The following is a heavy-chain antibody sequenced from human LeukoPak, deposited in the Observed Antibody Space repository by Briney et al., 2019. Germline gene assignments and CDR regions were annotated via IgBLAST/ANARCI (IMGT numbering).Heavy chain of an antibody. Sequence: GGSLRLSCAASGFTFSSYWMSWVRQAPGKGLEWVANIKQDGSEKYYVDSVKGRFTISRDNAKNSLYLQMNSLRAEDTAVYYYAREYYDFWSGYYADYWGQGTLVTVS. V-gene: IGHV3-7*03. CDR3: AREYYDFWSGYYADY. J-gene: IGHJ4*02. D-gene: IGHD3-3*01. CDR1: GFTFSSYW. CDR2: IKQDGSEK.